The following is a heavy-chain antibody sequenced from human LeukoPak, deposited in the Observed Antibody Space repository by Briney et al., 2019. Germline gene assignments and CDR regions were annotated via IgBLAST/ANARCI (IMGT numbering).Heavy chain of an antibody. J-gene: IGHJ5*02. V-gene: IGHV4-4*07. D-gene: IGHD2-2*01. CDR1: GGSISSYY. CDR3: ARGAAAYWFDP. CDR2: IYTSGST. Sequence: PSETLPLTCTVSGGSISSYYWSWIRQPAGKGLEWIGRIYTSGSTNYNPSLKSRVTISVDKSKNQFSLKLSSVTAADTAVYYCARGAAAYWFDPWGQGTLVTVSS.